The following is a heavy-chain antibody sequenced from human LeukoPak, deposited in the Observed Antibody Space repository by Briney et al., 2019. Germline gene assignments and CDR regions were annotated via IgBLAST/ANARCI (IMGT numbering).Heavy chain of an antibody. CDR1: GFTFSNAW. V-gene: IGHV3-15*01. Sequence: GGSLRLSCAASGFTFSNAWMSWVRQAPGKGLEWVGRIKSKTDGGTTDYAAPVKGRFTISRDDSKNTLYLQMNSLKTEDTAVYYCTTEDCSGGSCGFDYWGQGTLVTVSS. CDR3: TTEDCSGGSCGFDY. J-gene: IGHJ4*02. D-gene: IGHD2-15*01. CDR2: IKSKTDGGTT.